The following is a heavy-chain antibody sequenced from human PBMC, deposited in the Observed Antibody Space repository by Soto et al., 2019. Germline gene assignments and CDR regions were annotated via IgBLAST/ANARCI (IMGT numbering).Heavy chain of an antibody. J-gene: IGHJ4*02. V-gene: IGHV1-2*04. Sequence: GASVKVSCKASGYTFTGYYMHWVRQAPGQGLEWMGWINPNSGGTNYAQKFQGWVTMTRNTSISTAYMELSSLRSEDTAVYYCARAIRYCSSTSCNPLYYFDYWGQGTLVTVSS. CDR3: ARAIRYCSSTSCNPLYYFDY. CDR2: INPNSGGT. D-gene: IGHD2-2*01. CDR1: GYTFTGYY.